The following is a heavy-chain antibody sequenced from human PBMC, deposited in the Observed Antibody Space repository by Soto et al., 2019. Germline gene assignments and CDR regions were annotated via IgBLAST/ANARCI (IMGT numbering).Heavy chain of an antibody. CDR3: ARDHNRYCSGGSCYARAFDP. D-gene: IGHD2-15*01. J-gene: IGHJ5*02. V-gene: IGHV1-69*01. CDR2: IIPIFGTA. CDR1: GGTFSSYA. Sequence: QVQLVQSGAEVKKPGSSVKVSCKASGGTFSSYAISWVRQAPGQGLEWMGGIIPIFGTANYAQKFQGRVTITADESTSTAYMELSSLRSEDTAVYYCARDHNRYCSGGSCYARAFDPWGQGTLVTVSS.